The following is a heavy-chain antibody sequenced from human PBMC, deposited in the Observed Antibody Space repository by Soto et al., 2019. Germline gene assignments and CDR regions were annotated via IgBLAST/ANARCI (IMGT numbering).Heavy chain of an antibody. CDR2: ISSSGSTI. J-gene: IGHJ6*02. Sequence: GGSLRLSCAASGFTFSDYYMSWIRQAPGKGLEWVSYISSSGSTIYYADSVEGRFTISRDNAKNSLYLQMNSLRAEDAAVYYCARDFLGSGGDYYYGMDVWGQGTTVTVSS. CDR1: GFTFSDYY. V-gene: IGHV3-11*01. CDR3: ARDFLGSGGDYYYGMDV. D-gene: IGHD3-10*01.